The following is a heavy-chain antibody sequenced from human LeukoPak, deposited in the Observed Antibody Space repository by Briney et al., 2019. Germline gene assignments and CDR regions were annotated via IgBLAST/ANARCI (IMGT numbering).Heavy chain of an antibody. CDR1: GYTFTDCY. V-gene: IGHV1-69-2*01. CDR2: VDPEDGET. CDR3: ATLGSGSYYKVDY. Sequence: GASVKVSCMASGYTFTDCYMHWVQPAPGKGLEWMGRVDPEDGETIYAEKFQGRVTITADTSTDTAYMELSSVRSEDTAVYYCATLGSGSYYKVDYWGQGTLVTVSS. D-gene: IGHD3-10*01. J-gene: IGHJ4*02.